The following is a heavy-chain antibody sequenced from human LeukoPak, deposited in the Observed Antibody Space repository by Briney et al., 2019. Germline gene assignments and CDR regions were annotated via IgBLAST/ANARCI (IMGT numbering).Heavy chain of an antibody. D-gene: IGHD2-2*01. CDR1: GGSISSGSYY. V-gene: IGHV4-39*07. J-gene: IGHJ5*02. CDR3: AREVDAAAVYNWFDP. Sequence: PSETLSLTCTVSGGSISSGSYYWVWIRQPPGKGLEWIGTIYYSGTTYYNPSLKSRVTISVDTSKNQFSLRLSSVTAADTAVYYCAREVDAAAVYNWFDPWGQGTLVTVSS. CDR2: IYYSGTT.